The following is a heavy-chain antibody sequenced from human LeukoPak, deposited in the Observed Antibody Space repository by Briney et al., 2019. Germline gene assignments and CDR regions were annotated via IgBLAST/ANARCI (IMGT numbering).Heavy chain of an antibody. V-gene: IGHV4-38-2*02. Sequence: PSETLSLTCTVSGYSISSGYYWGWIRQPPGKGLEWIGNIYHSGNTYYNMSLKSRVTISIDTAKNQFSLKLSSVTAADTAVYYCARRTTYFGWIPSEAPSCFDYWGQGTLVTVSS. J-gene: IGHJ4*02. CDR2: IYHSGNT. CDR3: ARRTTYFGWIPSEAPSCFDY. CDR1: GYSISSGYY. D-gene: IGHD3-9*01.